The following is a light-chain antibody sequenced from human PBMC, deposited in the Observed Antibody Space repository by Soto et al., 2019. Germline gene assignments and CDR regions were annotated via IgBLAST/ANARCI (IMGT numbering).Light chain of an antibody. CDR3: QQYGSSPLT. Sequence: EIVLTQSPGTLSLSPGERATLSCRASQSVSSSYLAWYQQKPGQAPRLLIYGASSRDTGIPDRFSGSGSGTDFTLTISRLEPEDFAVYYCQQYGSSPLTFGGGTNVEIK. J-gene: IGKJ4*01. CDR1: QSVSSSY. V-gene: IGKV3-20*01. CDR2: GAS.